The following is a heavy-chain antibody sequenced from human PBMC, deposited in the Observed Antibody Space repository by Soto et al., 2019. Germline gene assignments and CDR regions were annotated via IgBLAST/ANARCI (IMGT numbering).Heavy chain of an antibody. V-gene: IGHV2-5*02. CDR3: APIGYSGYERAPAWFDP. CDR2: IYWDDDK. D-gene: IGHD5-12*01. J-gene: IGHJ5*02. Sequence: GSGPTLVNPTQTLTLTCTFSGFSLSTSGVGVGWIRQPPGKALEWLALIYWDDDKRYSPSLKSRLTITKDTSKNQVVLTMTNMDPVDTATYYCAPIGYSGYERAPAWFDPWGQGTLVTVSS. CDR1: GFSLSTSGVG.